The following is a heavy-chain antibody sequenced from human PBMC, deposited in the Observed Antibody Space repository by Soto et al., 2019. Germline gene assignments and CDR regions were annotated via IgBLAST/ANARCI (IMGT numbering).Heavy chain of an antibody. J-gene: IGHJ4*02. CDR1: GGSMSSYY. D-gene: IGHD5-18*01. CDR3: ARVQMVTLFFDY. Sequence: KPSETLSLTCDVSGGSMSSYYWSWVRQPPGKGLEWIGYIYSSGTHNYNPSLESRLTISIDTSKNQFSLRLSSVTAADTAVYYCARVQMVTLFFDYWGQGTLVTVSS. V-gene: IGHV4-59*01. CDR2: IYSSGTH.